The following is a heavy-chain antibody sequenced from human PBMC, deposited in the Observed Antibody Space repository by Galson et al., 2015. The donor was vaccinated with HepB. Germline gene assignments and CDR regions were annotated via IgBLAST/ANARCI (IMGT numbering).Heavy chain of an antibody. J-gene: IGHJ4*02. Sequence: SVKVSCKAFGYTFTSHTFSWVRQAPGQGLEWMGWISAYNGNTNYAQKFQDRVTMTTDTSASTAYMELRSLRSDDTAVYYCAKDHITGWSFDSWGQGTLVTVSS. CDR2: ISAYNGNT. CDR3: AKDHITGWSFDS. CDR1: GYTFTSHT. D-gene: IGHD6-19*01. V-gene: IGHV1-18*04.